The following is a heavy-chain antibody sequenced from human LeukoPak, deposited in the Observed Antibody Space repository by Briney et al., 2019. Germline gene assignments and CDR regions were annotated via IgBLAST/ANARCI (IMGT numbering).Heavy chain of an antibody. CDR2: IKQDGSEK. J-gene: IGHJ4*02. Sequence: GGSLRLSCAASGFTFSSYWMSWVRQAPGKGLEWVANIKQDGSEKYYVDSVKGRFTISRDNAKNSLYLQMNSLRAEDTAVYYCARDFYYDSSGYYRILHDYWGQGTLVTVSS. CDR3: ARDFYYDSSGYYRILHDY. CDR1: GFTFSSYW. V-gene: IGHV3-7*01. D-gene: IGHD3-22*01.